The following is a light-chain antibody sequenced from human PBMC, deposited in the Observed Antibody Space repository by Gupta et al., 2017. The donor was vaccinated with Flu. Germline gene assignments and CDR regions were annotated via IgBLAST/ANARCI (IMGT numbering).Light chain of an antibody. CDR3: SSYTSSSTLVV. J-gene: IGLJ2*01. Sequence: SSDVGGYNLVSWYQQHPGRAPKLMIFEGSNRPSGVSNRFSGSKSGNTASLTISGLQAEDEADYYCSSYTSSSTLVVFGGGTKLTVL. CDR1: SSDVGGYNL. V-gene: IGLV2-14*01. CDR2: EGS.